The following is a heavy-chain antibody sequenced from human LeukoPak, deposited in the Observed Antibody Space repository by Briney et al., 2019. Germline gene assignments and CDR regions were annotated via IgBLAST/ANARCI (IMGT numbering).Heavy chain of an antibody. Sequence: GASVKVSRKASGYTFTGYYMHWVRQAPGQGLEWMGWINPNSGGTNYAQKFQGRVTMTRDTSISTAYMELSRLRSDDTAVYYCARDLLGYCSSTSCPNWFDPWGQGTLVTVSS. CDR1: GYTFTGYY. CDR2: INPNSGGT. D-gene: IGHD2-2*01. J-gene: IGHJ5*02. V-gene: IGHV1-2*02. CDR3: ARDLLGYCSSTSCPNWFDP.